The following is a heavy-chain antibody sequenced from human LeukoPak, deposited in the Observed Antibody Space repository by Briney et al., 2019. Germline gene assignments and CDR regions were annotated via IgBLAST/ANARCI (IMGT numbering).Heavy chain of an antibody. D-gene: IGHD2-15*01. CDR1: GGSFSGYY. CDR3: ARGRQRCSGGSCYSNYYYGMDV. CDR2: INHSGST. Sequence: PSETLSLTCAVYGGSFSGYYWSWIRQPPGKGLEWLGEINHSGSTNYNPSLKSRVTISVDTSKNQFSLKLSSVTAADTAVYYCARGRQRCSGGSCYSNYYYGMDVWGKGTTVTVSS. V-gene: IGHV4-34*01. J-gene: IGHJ6*04.